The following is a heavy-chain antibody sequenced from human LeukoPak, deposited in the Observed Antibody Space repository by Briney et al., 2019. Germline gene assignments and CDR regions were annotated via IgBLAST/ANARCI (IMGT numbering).Heavy chain of an antibody. Sequence: GGSLRLSCAASGFIFSSYGMHWVRQAPGKGLEWVAFIRYDGSNKYYADSVKGRFTISRDNSKNTLYLQMNNLRVEDAAVYYCARPHCGGGSCYLDYWGQGTLVTVSS. CDR1: GFIFSSYG. V-gene: IGHV3-30*02. D-gene: IGHD2-15*01. J-gene: IGHJ4*02. CDR2: IRYDGSNK. CDR3: ARPHCGGGSCYLDY.